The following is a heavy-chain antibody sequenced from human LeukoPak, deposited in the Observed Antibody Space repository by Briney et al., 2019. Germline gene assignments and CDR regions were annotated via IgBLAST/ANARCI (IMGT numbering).Heavy chain of an antibody. J-gene: IGHJ4*02. D-gene: IGHD3-22*01. Sequence: SVKASCKASGGTFSSYAISWVRQAPGQGLEWMGRIIPILGIANYAQKFQGRVTITADKSTSSAYMELSSLRSGDTAVYYCARDRAPVYYDSSGYYRGHFDYWGQGTLVTVSS. V-gene: IGHV1-69*04. CDR1: GGTFSSYA. CDR3: ARDRAPVYYDSSGYYRGHFDY. CDR2: IIPILGIA.